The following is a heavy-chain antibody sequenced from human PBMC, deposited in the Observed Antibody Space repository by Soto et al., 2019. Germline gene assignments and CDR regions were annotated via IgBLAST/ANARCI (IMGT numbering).Heavy chain of an antibody. Sequence: QVQLVQSGAEVKKPGASVKVSCKASGYTFTSYGISWVRQAPGQGLEWMGWISAYNGNTNYAQKLQGRVTMTTDTSTSTAXXXXXXXXXXXXXXXXXXXXXXXXXRRGNWFDPWGQGTLVTVSS. CDR2: ISAYNGNT. CDR1: GYTFTSYG. D-gene: IGHD3-16*01. J-gene: IGHJ5*02. V-gene: IGHV1-18*01. CDR3: XXXXXXXXRRGNWFDP.